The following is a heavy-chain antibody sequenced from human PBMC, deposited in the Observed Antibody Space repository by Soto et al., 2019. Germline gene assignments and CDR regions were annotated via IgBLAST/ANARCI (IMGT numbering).Heavy chain of an antibody. V-gene: IGHV4-59*01. CDR3: ARGNYGAFDI. CDR2: IYYSGST. Sequence: PSETLSLTCTVSGGSISSYYWSWIRQPPGKGLEWIGYIYYSGSTNYNPSLKSRVTISVDTSMNQFSLKLSSVTAADTAVYYCARGNYGAFDIWGQGTMVTVSS. CDR1: GGSISSYY. D-gene: IGHD3-16*01. J-gene: IGHJ3*02.